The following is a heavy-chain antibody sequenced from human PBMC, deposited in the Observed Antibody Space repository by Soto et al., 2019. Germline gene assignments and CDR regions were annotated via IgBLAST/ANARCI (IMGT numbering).Heavy chain of an antibody. D-gene: IGHD4-17*01. V-gene: IGHV1-8*01. CDR3: ASRRRDSGDYYYGMDV. J-gene: IGHJ6*02. CDR2: MNPNGGNT. CDR1: GYTFTSYD. Sequence: QVQLVQSGAEVKKPGASVKVSCKASGYTFTSYDINWVRQATGQGLEWMGWMNPNGGNTGYAQKFQGRVTMTRNTXIXRAYMELSSLRSEDTAVYYCASRRRDSGDYYYGMDVWGQGTTVTVSS.